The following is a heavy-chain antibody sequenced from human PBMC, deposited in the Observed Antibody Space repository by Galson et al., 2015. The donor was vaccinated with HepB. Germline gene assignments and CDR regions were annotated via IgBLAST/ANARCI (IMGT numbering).Heavy chain of an antibody. CDR2: INPSGGST. V-gene: IGHV1-46*01. D-gene: IGHD6-19*01. CDR3: ARTDSSGTNYYYGMDV. J-gene: IGHJ6*02. Sequence: SVKVSCKASGYTFTSYHMHWVRQAPGQGLEWMGIINPSGGSTSYAQKFQGRVTMTRDTSTSTVYMELSSLRSEDTAVYYCARTDSSGTNYYYGMDVWGQGTTVSVSS. CDR1: GYTFTSYH.